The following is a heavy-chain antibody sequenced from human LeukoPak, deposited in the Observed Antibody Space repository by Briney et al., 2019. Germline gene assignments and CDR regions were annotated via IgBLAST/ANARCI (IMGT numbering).Heavy chain of an antibody. D-gene: IGHD4-17*01. J-gene: IGHJ3*02. CDR2: IWYDGSNE. CDR3: VRNTATDDGFDI. V-gene: IGHV3-33*01. Sequence: GGSLRLSCAASGFTFSRYGMHWVRQAPGKGLEWVTVIWYDGSNENYADFVKGRFTISRDNSKNTLYLQMNSLRAEDTAVYYCVRNTATDDGFDIWGQGTMVTVSP. CDR1: GFTFSRYG.